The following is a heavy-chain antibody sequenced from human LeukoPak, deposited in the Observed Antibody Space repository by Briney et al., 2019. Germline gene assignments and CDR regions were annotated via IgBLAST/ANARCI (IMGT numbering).Heavy chain of an antibody. Sequence: SETLSLTCTVSGGSISSGGYYWSWIRQHPGKGLEWIGYIYYSGSTNYNPSLKSRVTISVDTSKNQFSLKLRSVTAADTAVYYCAKYDSNGYMAFDIWGQGTMVTVSS. V-gene: IGHV4-61*08. CDR1: GGSISSGGYY. D-gene: IGHD3-22*01. CDR3: AKYDSNGYMAFDI. CDR2: IYYSGST. J-gene: IGHJ3*02.